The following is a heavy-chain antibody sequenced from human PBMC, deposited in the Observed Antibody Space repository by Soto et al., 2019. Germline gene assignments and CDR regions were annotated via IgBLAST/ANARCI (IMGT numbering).Heavy chain of an antibody. CDR1: GFTFSSYG. CDR2: ISYDGSNK. D-gene: IGHD1-26*01. J-gene: IGHJ6*02. V-gene: IGHV3-30*18. Sequence: QVQLVESGGGAVQPGRSLRLSCAASGFTFSSYGMHWVRQAPGKGLEWVAVISYDGSNKYYADSVKGRFTISRDNSKNTLYLQMNSLRAEDTAVYYCAKDGGAKWELRKGYYGMDVWGQGTTVTVSS. CDR3: AKDGGAKWELRKGYYGMDV.